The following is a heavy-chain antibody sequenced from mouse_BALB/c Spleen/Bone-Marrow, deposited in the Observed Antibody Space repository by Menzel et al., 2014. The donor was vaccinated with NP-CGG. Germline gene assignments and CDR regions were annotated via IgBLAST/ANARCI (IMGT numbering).Heavy chain of an antibody. CDR2: ISSGSSTI. CDR1: GFTFSSFG. Sequence: EAKLVESGGGLVQPGGSRKLSCAASGFTFSSFGMHWVRQAPEKGLEWVAYISSGSSTIYYADTVMGRFTISRDNPKNTLFLQMTSLRSEDTAMYYCARSGSSSGYFNYWGQGTTRTVSS. J-gene: IGHJ2*01. CDR3: ARSGSSSGYFNY. D-gene: IGHD1-1*01. V-gene: IGHV5-17*02.